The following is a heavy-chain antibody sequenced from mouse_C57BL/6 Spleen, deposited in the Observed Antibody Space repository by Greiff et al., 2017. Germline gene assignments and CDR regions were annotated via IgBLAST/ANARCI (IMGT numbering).Heavy chain of an antibody. Sequence: QVQLQQSGAELVKPGASVKISCKASGYAFSSYWMNWVKQRPGKGLEWIGQIYPGDGDTNYNGKFKGKDTLTADKSSSTAYMQLSSLTSEDSAVYFCASRGYDYDRDYWGQGTTLTVSS. CDR3: ASRGYDYDRDY. CDR1: GYAFSSYW. J-gene: IGHJ2*01. D-gene: IGHD2-4*01. V-gene: IGHV1-80*01. CDR2: IYPGDGDT.